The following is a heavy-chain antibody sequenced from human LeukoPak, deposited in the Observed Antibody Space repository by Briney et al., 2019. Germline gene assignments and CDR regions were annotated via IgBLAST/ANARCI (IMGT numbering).Heavy chain of an antibody. Sequence: SETLSLTCTVSGDSISSSSYYWGWIRRPPGKGLEWIASIYSSVTYYNPSLKSRVTISVDTSRNQFSLTLTSVTAADTAVYFCARDPRLRWSSSYFDLWGRGTQVTVSS. V-gene: IGHV4-39*07. J-gene: IGHJ2*01. D-gene: IGHD4-23*01. CDR1: GDSISSSSYY. CDR3: ARDPRLRWSSSYFDL. CDR2: IYSSVT.